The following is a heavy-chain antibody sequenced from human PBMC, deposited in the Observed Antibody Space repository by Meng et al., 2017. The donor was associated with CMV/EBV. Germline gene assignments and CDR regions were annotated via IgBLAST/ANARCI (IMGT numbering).Heavy chain of an antibody. CDR2: INPNSGGT. D-gene: IGHD2-2*01. Sequence: ASVKVSCKASGGTFSSYAISWVRQAPGQGLEWMGGINPNSGGTNYAQKFQGRVTMTRDTSISTAYMELSRLRSDDTAVYYCARERQNIVVVPAAPYYYYYYGMDVWGQGTTVTVSS. J-gene: IGHJ6*02. CDR1: GGTFSSYA. V-gene: IGHV1-2*02. CDR3: ARERQNIVVVPAAPYYYYYYGMDV.